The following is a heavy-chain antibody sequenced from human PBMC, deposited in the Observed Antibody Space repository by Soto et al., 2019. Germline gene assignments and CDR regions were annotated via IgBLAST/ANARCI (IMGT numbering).Heavy chain of an antibody. D-gene: IGHD2-15*01. Sequence: EVQLVESGGGLVKPGGSLRLSCAASGFPFSTYNMNWVRQAPGKGLEWVSSISSTTSYIYYADSVKGRFTMSGDNAKKSLYLQMDSLRAEDTAVYYCARDQYSDNYGLDVWGQGTTVTVSS. J-gene: IGHJ6*02. CDR1: GFPFSTYN. CDR2: ISSTTSYI. CDR3: ARDQYSDNYGLDV. V-gene: IGHV3-21*01.